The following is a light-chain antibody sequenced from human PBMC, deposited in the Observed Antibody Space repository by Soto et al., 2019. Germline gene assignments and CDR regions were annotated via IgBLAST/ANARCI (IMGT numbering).Light chain of an antibody. CDR3: QHYGSSPPMYT. Sequence: EIVLTQSPGTLSVSPGERATLSCRASQSVSSNSLVWYQQKPGQAPRLLIYGATIRATGIPDRFSGSGSGTDFTLTISRLEPEDFGVYYWQHYGSSPPMYTFGQGTKLEIK. CDR1: QSVSSNS. V-gene: IGKV3-20*01. J-gene: IGKJ2*01. CDR2: GAT.